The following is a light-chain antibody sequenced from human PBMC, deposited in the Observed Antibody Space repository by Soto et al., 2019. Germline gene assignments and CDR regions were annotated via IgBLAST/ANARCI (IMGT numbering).Light chain of an antibody. CDR1: QSVSSY. Sequence: DIVMTQSPATLSVSPGERVTISCRASQSVSSYLAWYQQKPGQAPRLLIYVASTMATGIPARFSGSGSGTDFTLTISSLQSEDFAVYYCQQYNNWPLTFGGGTKVEIK. J-gene: IGKJ4*01. CDR3: QQYNNWPLT. CDR2: VAS. V-gene: IGKV3-15*01.